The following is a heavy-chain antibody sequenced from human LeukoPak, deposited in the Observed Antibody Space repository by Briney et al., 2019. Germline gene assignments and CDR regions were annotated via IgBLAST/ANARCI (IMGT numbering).Heavy chain of an antibody. V-gene: IGHV3-33*08. D-gene: IGHD2-2*01. CDR2: IWYDGSNK. CDR1: GFTFSSYA. Sequence: GGSLRLSCAASGFTFSSYAMHWVRQAPGKGLEWVAVIWYDGSNKYYADSVKGRFTISRDNSKNTLYLQMNSLRAEDTAVYYCARDRRYCSSTSCRTVADSSGARIFDYWGQGTLVTVSS. J-gene: IGHJ4*02. CDR3: ARDRRYCSSTSCRTVADSSGARIFDY.